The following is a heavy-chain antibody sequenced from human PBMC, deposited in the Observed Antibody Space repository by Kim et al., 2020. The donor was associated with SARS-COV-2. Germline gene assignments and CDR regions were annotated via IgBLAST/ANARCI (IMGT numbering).Heavy chain of an antibody. Sequence: SETLSLTCTVSGGSISSGGYYWSWIRQHPGKGLEWIGYIYYSGSTYYNPSLKSRVTISVDTSKNQFSLKLSSVTAADTAVYYCARGYFETYYYDSSGYYYFDYWGQGTLVTVSS. CDR2: IYYSGST. CDR3: ARGYFETYYYDSSGYYYFDY. CDR1: GGSISSGGYY. J-gene: IGHJ4*02. D-gene: IGHD3-22*01. V-gene: IGHV4-31*03.